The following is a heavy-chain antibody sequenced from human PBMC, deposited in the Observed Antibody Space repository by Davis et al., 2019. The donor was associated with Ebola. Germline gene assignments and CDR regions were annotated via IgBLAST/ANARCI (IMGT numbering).Heavy chain of an antibody. D-gene: IGHD1-1*01. J-gene: IGHJ4*02. CDR3: ARAQFPTTSDH. V-gene: IGHV1-18*04. Sequence: ASVKVSCKASGYPFTSYGVTWVRQAPGQGLEWTGWINPHNNNTNYAQNVQGRVTMTTDTSTSTAYMEVGILRSDDTAVYYCARAQFPTTSDHWGQGTLVTVSS. CDR2: INPHNNNT. CDR1: GYPFTSYG.